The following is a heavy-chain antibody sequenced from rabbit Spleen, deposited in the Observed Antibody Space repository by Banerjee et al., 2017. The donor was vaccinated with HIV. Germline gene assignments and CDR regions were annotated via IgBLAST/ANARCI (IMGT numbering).Heavy chain of an antibody. CDR2: INAITGKA. J-gene: IGHJ4*01. CDR1: GFPFSEKAV. V-gene: IGHV1S45*01. D-gene: IGHD1-1*01. CDR3: ARDLVAVIGWNFNL. Sequence: QQQLVESGGGLVKPGASLTLTCKASGFPFSEKAVMCWVRQAPGKGLTWIACINAITGKAVYASWAKGRFTFSRTSSTTVTLQMTSLTAADTATYFCARDLVAVIGWNFNLWGQGTLVTVS.